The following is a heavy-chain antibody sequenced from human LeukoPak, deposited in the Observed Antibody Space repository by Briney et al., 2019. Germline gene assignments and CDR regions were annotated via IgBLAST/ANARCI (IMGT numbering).Heavy chain of an antibody. V-gene: IGHV4-39*01. CDR3: ARHRYGGYSFDY. CDR1: GGSISSSNYY. D-gene: IGHD5-18*01. CDR2: IYYSGSS. J-gene: IGHJ4*02. Sequence: PSETLSLTCIVSGGSISSSNYYWGWIRQPPGKGLEWIGSIYYSGSSYYNPSLKSRVTISEDRSKNQFSLRLSSVTAADTAVYYCARHRYGGYSFDYWGQGTLVTVSS.